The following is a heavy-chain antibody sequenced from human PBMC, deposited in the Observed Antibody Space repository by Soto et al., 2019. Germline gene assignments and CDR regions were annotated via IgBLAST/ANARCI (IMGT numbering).Heavy chain of an antibody. Sequence: PSETLSLTCAVYGGSFSGYYWSWIRQPPGKGLEWIGEINHSGSTNYNPSLKSRVTISVDTSKNQFSLKLSSVTAADTAVYYCARVRRYCSGGSCYSRYYYYYMVGWGKGTTVTVSS. V-gene: IGHV4-34*01. CDR2: INHSGST. CDR3: ARVRRYCSGGSCYSRYYYYYMVG. D-gene: IGHD2-15*01. J-gene: IGHJ6*03. CDR1: GGSFSGYY.